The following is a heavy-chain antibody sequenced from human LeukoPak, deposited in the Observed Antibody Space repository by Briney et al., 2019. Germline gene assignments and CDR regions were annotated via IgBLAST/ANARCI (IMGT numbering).Heavy chain of an antibody. CDR2: IKLDGSEK. CDR3: ARDACKDRYFDY. J-gene: IGHJ4*02. D-gene: IGHD2-15*01. CDR1: GFTFSSYW. Sequence: PGGSLRLSCAASGFTFSSYWMSWGRQAPGRGLEWVANIKLDGSEKWYADSVKGRFTISRDNAKTSLFMQMNSLRAEDTAVYYCARDACKDRYFDYWGQGTLVTVSS. V-gene: IGHV3-7*01.